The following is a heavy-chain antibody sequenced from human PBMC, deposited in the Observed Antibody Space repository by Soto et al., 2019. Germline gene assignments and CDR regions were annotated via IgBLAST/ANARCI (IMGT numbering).Heavy chain of an antibody. D-gene: IGHD3-10*01. V-gene: IGHV3-23*01. CDR3: AKVSSDGSGSYSLYYYYYGMDV. CDR1: GFTFSSYA. CDR2: ISGSGGST. J-gene: IGHJ6*02. Sequence: EVQLLESGGGLVQPGGSLRLSCAASGFTFSSYAMSWVRQAPGKGLEWVSAISGSGGSTYYADSVKGRFTISRDNSKNTLYLQMNSLRAEDTAVYYCAKVSSDGSGSYSLYYYYYGMDVWGQGTTVTVSS.